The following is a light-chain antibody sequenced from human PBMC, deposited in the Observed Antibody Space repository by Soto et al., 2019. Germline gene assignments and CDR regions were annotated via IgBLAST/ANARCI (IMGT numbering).Light chain of an antibody. V-gene: IGLV1-44*01. J-gene: IGLJ1*01. CDR1: RSNLGSNT. Sequence: QSVLTQPPSASGGPGQRVTIPCSGGRSNLGSNTVNWYQLLPGTAPQLLIYHTHPSPSGHPNRYSCSKSCPSASMTISGLHSEDEHEYKCSEWDKSLHSYDFRTGTTGTVL. CDR3: SEWDKSLHSYD. CDR2: HTH.